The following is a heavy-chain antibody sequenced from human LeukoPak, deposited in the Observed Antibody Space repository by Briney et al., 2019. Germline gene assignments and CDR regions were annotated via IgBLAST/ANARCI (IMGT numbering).Heavy chain of an antibody. CDR1: GGTFSSYA. D-gene: IGHD4-11*01. CDR2: IIPIFGTA. Sequence: WASVKVSCKASGGTFSSYAISWVRQAPGQGLEWMGGIIPIFGTANYAQKFQGRVTITTDESTSTAYTELSSLRSEDTAVYYCARGAPTTSRYNWFDPWGRGTLVTVSS. V-gene: IGHV1-69*05. CDR3: ARGAPTTSRYNWFDP. J-gene: IGHJ5*02.